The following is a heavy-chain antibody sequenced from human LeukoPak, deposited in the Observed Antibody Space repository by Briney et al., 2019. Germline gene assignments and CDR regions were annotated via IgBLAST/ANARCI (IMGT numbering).Heavy chain of an antibody. CDR1: GFTFSTWT. V-gene: IGHV3-23*01. CDR2: VSGSGGLT. CDR3: AKDYQGRWLVYFDY. D-gene: IGHD6-19*01. Sequence: PGGSLRLSCAASGFTFSTWTMTWVRQAPGKGLEWVSAVSGSGGLTYYADSVKGRFTISRDNSKSTLYLQMNSLRAEDTAVYYCAKDYQGRWLVYFDYWGQGTLVTVSS. J-gene: IGHJ4*02.